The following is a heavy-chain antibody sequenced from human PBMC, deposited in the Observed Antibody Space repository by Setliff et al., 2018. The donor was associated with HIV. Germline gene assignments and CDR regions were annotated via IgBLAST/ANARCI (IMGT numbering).Heavy chain of an antibody. J-gene: IGHJ4*02. CDR2: INPGGGST. CDR3: ARDLSISNPYYDILTGPGVY. V-gene: IGHV1-46*01. CDR1: GYTFTRYY. Sequence: ASVKVSCKAPGYTFTRYYMHWVRQAPGQGLEWMGAINPGGGSTRYEQKFQGRVTMTRDTSTSTVYMELSSLRSEDTAVYYCARDLSISNPYYDILTGPGVYWGQGTLVTVSS. D-gene: IGHD3-9*01.